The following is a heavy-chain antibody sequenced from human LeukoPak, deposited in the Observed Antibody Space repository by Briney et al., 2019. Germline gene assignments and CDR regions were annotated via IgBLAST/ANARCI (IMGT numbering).Heavy chain of an antibody. Sequence: GGSLRLSCAASGFSFSRYWMSWVRQAPGKGLEWVANIKQDGSEKNYVESVKGRFTISRDNAKNSLYLQTNSLRAEDTAVYYCARAGQEWFGELGFDQWGQGTLVTVSS. CDR2: IKQDGSEK. V-gene: IGHV3-7*01. CDR3: ARAGQEWFGELGFDQ. D-gene: IGHD3-10*01. CDR1: GFSFSRYW. J-gene: IGHJ4*02.